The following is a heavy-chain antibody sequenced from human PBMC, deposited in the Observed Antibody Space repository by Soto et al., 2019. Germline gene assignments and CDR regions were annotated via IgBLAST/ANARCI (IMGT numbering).Heavy chain of an antibody. V-gene: IGHV4-59*01. CDR1: CASISGYF. CDR2: IYSSGSA. Sequence: PSETLSLTCTVSCASISGYFWSWIRQPPGKGLEWIGYIYSSGSAYYNSSLKSRVTMSVDTSKNQFSLKLSSMDAADTAVYYCARAGYNYASGYWFDPWGRGTLVTVSS. CDR3: ARAGYNYASGYWFDP. D-gene: IGHD1-1*01. J-gene: IGHJ5*02.